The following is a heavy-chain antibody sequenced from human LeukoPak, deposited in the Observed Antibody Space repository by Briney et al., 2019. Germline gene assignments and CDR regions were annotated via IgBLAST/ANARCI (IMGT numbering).Heavy chain of an antibody. CDR3: ARERLERYSSSWYSVGY. CDR2: IYYSGST. CDR1: GGSISSSSYY. J-gene: IGHJ4*02. Sequence: SETLSLTRPVSGGSISSSSYYWGWIRQPPGKGLEWIGSIYYSGSTYYNPSLKSRVTISVDTSKNQFSLKLSSVTAADTAVYYCARERLERYSSSWYSVGYWGQGTLVTVSS. V-gene: IGHV4-39*02. D-gene: IGHD6-13*01.